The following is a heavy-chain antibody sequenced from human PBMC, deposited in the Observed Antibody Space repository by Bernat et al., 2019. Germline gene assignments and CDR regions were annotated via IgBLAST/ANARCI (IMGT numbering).Heavy chain of an antibody. V-gene: IGHV3-73*01. D-gene: IGHD3-10*01. CDR2: IRSKANSYAT. J-gene: IGHJ5*02. CDR3: TRPLQSDVVPAPNWFDP. CDR1: GFTFSGSA. Sequence: EVQLVESGGGLVQPGGSLKLSCAAPGFTFSGSAMHWVRQASGKGLEWVGRIRSKANSYATAYAASVKGRFTISRDDSKNTAYLQMNSLKTEDTAVYYCTRPLQSDVVPAPNWFDPWGQGTLVTVSS.